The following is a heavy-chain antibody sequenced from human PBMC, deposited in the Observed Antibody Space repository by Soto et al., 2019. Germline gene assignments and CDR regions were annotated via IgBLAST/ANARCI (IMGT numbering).Heavy chain of an antibody. CDR2: ISYDGSNK. V-gene: IGHV3-30-3*01. Sequence: QVQLVESGGGVVQPGRSLRLACAASGFTFSSYAMHWVRQAPGKGLEWVAVISYDGSNKYYADSVKGRFTISRDNSKNTLYLQMNSLRAEDTAVNYCARGSDYFDYWCQGTLVTVSS. J-gene: IGHJ4*02. CDR1: GFTFSSYA. CDR3: ARGSDYFDY.